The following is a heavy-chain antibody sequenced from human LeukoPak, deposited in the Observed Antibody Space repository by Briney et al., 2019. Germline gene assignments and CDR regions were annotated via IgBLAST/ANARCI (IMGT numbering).Heavy chain of an antibody. Sequence: GGSLRLSCVVSDFTLSSHGMHWVRQAPGKGLEWVAVISSDGGKKSYADSVKGRFTISRDNSKNTLYLQMNSLRAEDTAVYYCAKDSNPSYYYDSSGYYIDAFDIWGQGTMVTVSS. CDR3: AKDSNPSYYYDSSGYYIDAFDI. V-gene: IGHV3-30*18. D-gene: IGHD3-22*01. CDR1: DFTLSSHG. J-gene: IGHJ3*02. CDR2: ISSDGGKK.